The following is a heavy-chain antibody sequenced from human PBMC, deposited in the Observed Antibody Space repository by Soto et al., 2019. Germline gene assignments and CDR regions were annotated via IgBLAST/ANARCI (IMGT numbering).Heavy chain of an antibody. Sequence: ASVKVSCEACGYTFTSYGISWVRQAPGQGLEWMGWISAYNGNTNCAQKLQGRVTMTTDTSTSTAYMELRSLRSDDTAVYYCARDPSSRGVRPIVVVPAAIGFDPWGQGTLVTVSS. CDR1: GYTFTSYG. D-gene: IGHD2-2*02. CDR2: ISAYNGNT. V-gene: IGHV1-18*01. CDR3: ARDPSSRGVRPIVVVPAAIGFDP. J-gene: IGHJ5*02.